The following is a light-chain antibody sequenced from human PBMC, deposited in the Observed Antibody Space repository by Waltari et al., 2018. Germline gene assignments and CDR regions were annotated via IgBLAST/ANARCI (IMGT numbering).Light chain of an antibody. CDR3: SSYSSTSSLFV. CDR1: TSDVGYFNY. Sequence: QSALTQPASVSGSPGPSITISCTGTTSDVGYFNYVSWYQQHPGKAPKLMIYDVTHRPSGVSNRFSGSRSGNTASLTISGLQAEDEADYYCSSYSSTSSLFVFGTGTKVTVL. J-gene: IGLJ1*01. V-gene: IGLV2-14*03. CDR2: DVT.